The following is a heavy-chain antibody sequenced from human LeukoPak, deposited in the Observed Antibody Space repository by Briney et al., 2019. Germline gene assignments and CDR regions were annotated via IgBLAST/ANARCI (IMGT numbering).Heavy chain of an antibody. J-gene: IGHJ1*01. V-gene: IGHV3-30*03. CDR3: ARATQSAAGYFQH. D-gene: IGHD6-13*01. CDR1: GFTFSNYG. Sequence: GGSLRLSCAASGFTFSNYGMHWVRQPPGKGLEWVAVISLDGGIKYYTDSVKGRFTISRDNSQNTLYLQMNSLRAEDTAVYYCARATQSAAGYFQHWGQGTLVTVSS. CDR2: ISLDGGIK.